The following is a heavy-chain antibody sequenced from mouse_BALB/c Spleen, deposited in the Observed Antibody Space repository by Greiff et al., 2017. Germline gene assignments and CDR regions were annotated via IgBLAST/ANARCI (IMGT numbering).Heavy chain of an antibody. CDR1: GFNIKDYY. V-gene: IGHV14-4*02. J-gene: IGHJ4*01. Sequence: EVQLQQSGAELVRSGASVKLSCTASGFNIKDYYMHWVKQRPEQGLEWIGWIDPENGDTEYAPKFQGKATMTADTSSNTAYLQLSSLTSEDTAVYYCNAFPYYYGSNYEAMDYWGQGTSVTVSS. CDR2: IDPENGDT. CDR3: NAFPYYYGSNYEAMDY. D-gene: IGHD1-1*01.